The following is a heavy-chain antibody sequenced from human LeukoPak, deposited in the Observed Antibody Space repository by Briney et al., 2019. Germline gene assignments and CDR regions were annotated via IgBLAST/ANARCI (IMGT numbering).Heavy chain of an antibody. D-gene: IGHD3-22*01. Sequence: GGSLRLSCAASGFTFSSFWMTWVRQAPGKGLEWVANIKEDGSQKYYVDSVKGRFTISRDNAKNSLFLQTNSLRVDDTAVYFCAYYDSSGYYYGRLRYWGQGTPVTVSS. V-gene: IGHV3-7*03. CDR1: GFTFSSFW. J-gene: IGHJ4*02. CDR3: AYYDSSGYYYGRLRY. CDR2: IKEDGSQK.